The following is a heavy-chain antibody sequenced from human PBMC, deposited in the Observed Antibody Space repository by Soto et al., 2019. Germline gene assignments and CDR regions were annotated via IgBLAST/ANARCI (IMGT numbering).Heavy chain of an antibody. Sequence: EVQLLESGGGLEQPGGSLRLSCAASGFTFSSYAMSWVGQAPGKGLEWVSGIDTSGGSTYYADSVKGRFTISRDNSKNTLYLQMNSLRAEDTAVYYCAKDFDFWSGYYTSFDYWGQGTLVTVSS. CDR1: GFTFSSYA. D-gene: IGHD3-3*01. CDR2: IDTSGGST. J-gene: IGHJ4*02. CDR3: AKDFDFWSGYYTSFDY. V-gene: IGHV3-23*01.